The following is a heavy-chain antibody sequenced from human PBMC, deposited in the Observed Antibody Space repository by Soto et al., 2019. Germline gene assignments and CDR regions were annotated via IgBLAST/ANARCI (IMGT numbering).Heavy chain of an antibody. D-gene: IGHD3-9*01. V-gene: IGHV3-30*18. J-gene: IGHJ4*02. CDR3: AKDEGDYDILTGYYNSGIDY. CDR2: ISYDGSNK. CDR1: GFTFSSYG. Sequence: HPGGSLRLSCAASGFTFSSYGMHWVRQAPGKGLEWVAVISYDGSNKYYADSVKGRFTISRDNSKNTLYLQMNSLRAEDTAVYYCAKDEGDYDILTGYYNSGIDYWGQGTLVTVSS.